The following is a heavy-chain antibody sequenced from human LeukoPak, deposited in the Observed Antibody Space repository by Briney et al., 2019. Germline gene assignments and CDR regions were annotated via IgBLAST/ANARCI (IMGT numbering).Heavy chain of an antibody. J-gene: IGHJ4*01. CDR2: ISYDGSNK. CDR3: AKARPYYYDSSGPSALDY. Sequence: GGSLRLSCAASGFTFSSYGMHWVRQAPGKGLEWVAVISYDGSNKYYADSVKGRFTISRDNSKNTLYLQMNSLRAEDTAVYYCAKARPYYYDSSGPSALDYWGQGTLVTVSS. D-gene: IGHD3-22*01. V-gene: IGHV3-30*18. CDR1: GFTFSSYG.